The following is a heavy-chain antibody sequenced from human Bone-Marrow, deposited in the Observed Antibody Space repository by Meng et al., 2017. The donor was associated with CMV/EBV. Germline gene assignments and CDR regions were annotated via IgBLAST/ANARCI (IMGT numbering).Heavy chain of an antibody. D-gene: IGHD5-12*01. CDR2: ISYDGSNK. CDR1: GFTFSSYA. J-gene: IGHJ6*02. CDR3: ARDTRGYGGYYYYGMDV. Sequence: GGSLRLSCAASGFTFSSYAMHWVRQAPGKGLEWVAVISYDGSNKYYADSVKGRFTISRDNSKNTLYLQMNSLRAEDTAVYYCARDTRGYGGYYYYGMDVWGQGTTVTVSS. V-gene: IGHV3-30*04.